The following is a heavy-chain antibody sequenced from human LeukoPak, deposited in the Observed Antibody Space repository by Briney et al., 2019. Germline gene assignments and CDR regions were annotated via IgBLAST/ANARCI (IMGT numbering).Heavy chain of an antibody. Sequence: SETLSLTCTVSGGSISSSGYYWGWIRQPPGEGLEWIGIIYYSGSTYYNPSLKSRVTLSVDASKNQFSLKLSSVTAADTAVYYCARLSYCNGGTCFRDYWGQGTLVTVSS. V-gene: IGHV4-39*01. CDR3: ARLSYCNGGTCFRDY. CDR2: IYYSGST. J-gene: IGHJ4*02. D-gene: IGHD2-15*01. CDR1: GGSISSSGYY.